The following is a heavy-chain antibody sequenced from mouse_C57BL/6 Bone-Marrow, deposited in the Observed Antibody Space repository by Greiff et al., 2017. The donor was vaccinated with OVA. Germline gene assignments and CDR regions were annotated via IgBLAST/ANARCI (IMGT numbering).Heavy chain of an antibody. CDR3: ARGAY. CDR1: GYSFRTYW. J-gene: IGHJ3*01. Sequence: VQLPQSGAELVKPGASVKISCKASGYSFRTYWMNWVKQRPGKGLERIGQIYPGDGDTNYNGKFKGKASLTADKSSSTAYMQLSSLTSADSAVYFCARGAYWGQGTLVTVSS. V-gene: IGHV1-80*01. CDR2: IYPGDGDT.